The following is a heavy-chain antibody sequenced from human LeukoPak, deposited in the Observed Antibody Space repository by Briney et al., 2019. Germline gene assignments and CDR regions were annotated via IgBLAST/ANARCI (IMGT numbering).Heavy chain of an antibody. CDR1: GGSISSYY. D-gene: IGHD5-18*01. V-gene: IGHV4-59*01. CDR2: IYYSGST. Sequence: PSETLSLTCTVSGGSISSYYWSWIRQPPGKGLEWVGYIYYSGSTNYNPSLKRRVTISVDTSKNQFSLKLSSVTAAEPAVYYCARANRARGYSYGDWGQGTLVTVSS. CDR3: ARANRARGYSYGD. J-gene: IGHJ1*01.